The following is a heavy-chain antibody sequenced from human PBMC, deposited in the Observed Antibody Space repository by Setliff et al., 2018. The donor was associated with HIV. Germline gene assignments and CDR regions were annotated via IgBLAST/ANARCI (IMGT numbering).Heavy chain of an antibody. CDR1: GGTFSSYA. D-gene: IGHD6-19*01. CDR3: ARVPYRSAWFSGGHDAFDI. Sequence: ASVKVSCKASGGTFSSYAISWVRQAPGQGLEWMVWISPNSGYTLFAQKLQGRVTMTTDTSSSTAYLDLRSLRSDDTAVYFCARVPYRSAWFSGGHDAFDIWGQGTMVTVSS. J-gene: IGHJ3*02. CDR2: ISPNSGYT. V-gene: IGHV1-18*01.